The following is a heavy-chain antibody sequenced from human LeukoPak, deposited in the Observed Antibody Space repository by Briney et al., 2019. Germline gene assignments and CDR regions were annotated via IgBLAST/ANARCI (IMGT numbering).Heavy chain of an antibody. V-gene: IGHV3-23*01. D-gene: IGHD6-13*01. J-gene: IGHJ4*02. CDR1: GFTFSSYA. CDR2: ISGSGGST. CDR3: AIQQQLADFDY. Sequence: GGSLRLSCAASGFTFSSYAMSWVRQVPGKGLEWVSAISGSGGSTYYADSVKGRFTISRDNSKNTLYLQMNSLRAEDTAVYYCAIQQQLADFDYWGQGTLVTVSS.